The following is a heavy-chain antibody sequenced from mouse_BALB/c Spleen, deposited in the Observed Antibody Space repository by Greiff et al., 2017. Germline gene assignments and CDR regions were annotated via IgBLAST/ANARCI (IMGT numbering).Heavy chain of an antibody. D-gene: IGHD1-1*01. CDR2: IRNKANGYTT. J-gene: IGHJ4*01. CDR1: GFTFTDYY. Sequence: EVQLQESGGGLVQPGGSLRLSCATSGFTFTDYYMSWVRQPPGKALEWLGFIRNKANGYTTEYSASVKGRFTISRDNSQSILYLQMNTLRAEDSATYYCARAPYYGSSYYAMDYWGQGTSVTVSS. CDR3: ARAPYYGSSYYAMDY. V-gene: IGHV7-3*02.